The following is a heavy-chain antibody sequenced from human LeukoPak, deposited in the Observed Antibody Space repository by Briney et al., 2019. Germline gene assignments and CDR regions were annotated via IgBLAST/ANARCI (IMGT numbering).Heavy chain of an antibody. CDR3: AKEEIVGATTGFDY. D-gene: IGHD1-26*01. J-gene: IGHJ4*02. Sequence: GGSLRLSCAASGFTFSSYSMNWVRQAPGKGLEWVSAISAGGDNTYYADSVKGRFTISRDNSKNTLYLQMNSLRAEDTAVYYCAKEEIVGATTGFDYWGQGTLVTVSS. CDR2: ISAGGDNT. CDR1: GFTFSSYS. V-gene: IGHV3-23*01.